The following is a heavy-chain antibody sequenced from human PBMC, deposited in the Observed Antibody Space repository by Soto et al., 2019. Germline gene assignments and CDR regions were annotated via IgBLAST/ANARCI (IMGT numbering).Heavy chain of an antibody. J-gene: IGHJ6*02. CDR1: GGSISSGGYC. CDR2: IYYSGST. Sequence: SETLSLTCTVSGGSISSGGYCWRCISHKPGKCLEWIGYIYYSGSTYYNPSLKSRVTISVDTSKNQFSLKLSSVTAADTAVYYCARDRSAYDILTGYGYYYGMDVWGQGTTVTVSS. V-gene: IGHV4-31*03. D-gene: IGHD3-9*01. CDR3: ARDRSAYDILTGYGYYYGMDV.